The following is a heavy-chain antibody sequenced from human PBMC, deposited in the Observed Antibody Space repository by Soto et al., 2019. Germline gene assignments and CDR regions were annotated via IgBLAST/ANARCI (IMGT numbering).Heavy chain of an antibody. CDR2: MYHSGST. V-gene: IGHV4-4*02. CDR3: ARLHMITFGGHVYRPFDI. J-gene: IGHJ3*02. Sequence: QVQLQESGPGLVKPSGTLSLTCEVSGGSISSNYWWSWVRQPPGKGLEWIGEMYHSGSTNYNPSLTRRVPISVDKSNNQFFLDLTSVTAADTAVYYCARLHMITFGGHVYRPFDIWGQGTMVTVSS. D-gene: IGHD3-16*01. CDR1: GGSISSNYW.